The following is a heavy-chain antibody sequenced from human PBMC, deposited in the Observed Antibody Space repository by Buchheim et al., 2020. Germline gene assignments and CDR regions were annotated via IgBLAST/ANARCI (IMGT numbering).Heavy chain of an antibody. Sequence: QVQLQQWGAGLLKPSETLSLTCAVYGGSFSGYYWSWIRQPPGKGLEWFGEINHSGSTYYNPSLKSRVTISVATSKNQFSLKLSSVTAADTAVYYCARGGRFLRNYYYGMDVWGQGTT. CDR2: INHSGST. V-gene: IGHV4-34*01. D-gene: IGHD3-3*01. CDR3: ARGGRFLRNYYYGMDV. J-gene: IGHJ6*02. CDR1: GGSFSGYY.